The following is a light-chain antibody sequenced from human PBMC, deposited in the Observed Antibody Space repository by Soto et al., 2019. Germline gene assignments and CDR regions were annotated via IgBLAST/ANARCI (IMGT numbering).Light chain of an antibody. CDR1: SGDVGAYNY. CDR2: EVS. V-gene: IGLV2-14*01. CDR3: GSYTSTKTHYV. J-gene: IGLJ1*01. Sequence: QSVLTQPASMSGSDGQSITISCTVSSGDVGAYNYVSWYQQHPGKAPKLIIYEVSNRPSGVSYRFSGSKSGNTASLTISGLQADDEAAYYCGSYTSTKTHYVFGSGPKLTVL.